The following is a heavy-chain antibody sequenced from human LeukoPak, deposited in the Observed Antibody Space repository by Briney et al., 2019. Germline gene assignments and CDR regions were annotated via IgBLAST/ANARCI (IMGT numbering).Heavy chain of an antibody. J-gene: IGHJ4*02. CDR1: GFTFSDYY. Sequence: GGSLRLSCAASGFTFSDYYMSWIRQAPGKGLEWVSYISISSSYTRYADSVKGRFTISRDNAKNSLYLQMNSLRAEDTALYYCVRDISGYYFDYWGQGTLVTVSS. V-gene: IGHV3-11*05. CDR2: ISISSSYT. CDR3: VRDISGYYFDY. D-gene: IGHD3-22*01.